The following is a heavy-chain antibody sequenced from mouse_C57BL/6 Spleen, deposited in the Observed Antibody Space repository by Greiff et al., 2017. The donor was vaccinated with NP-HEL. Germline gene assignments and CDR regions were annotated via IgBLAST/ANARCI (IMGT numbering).Heavy chain of an antibody. CDR2: ISSGSSTI. Sequence: EVMLVESGGGLVKPGGSLKLSCAASGFTFSDYGMHWVRQAPEKGLEWVAYISSGSSTIYYADTVKGRFTISRDNAKNTLFLQMTSLRSEDTAMYYCASPYYYGSDWYFDVWGTGTTVTVSS. CDR3: ASPYYYGSDWYFDV. J-gene: IGHJ1*03. V-gene: IGHV5-17*01. D-gene: IGHD1-1*01. CDR1: GFTFSDYG.